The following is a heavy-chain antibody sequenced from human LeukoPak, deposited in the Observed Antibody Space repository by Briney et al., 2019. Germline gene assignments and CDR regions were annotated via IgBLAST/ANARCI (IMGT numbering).Heavy chain of an antibody. CDR1: GSTFNSYA. CDR3: ARDIDRYYADY. CDR2: IKQDGSEK. Sequence: PGGSLRLSCAASGSTFNSYAMTWVRQAPGKGLEWVANIKQDGSEKYYVDSVKGRFTISRDNAKNSLYLQMNNLRAEDTAVYYCARDIDRYYADYWGQGTLVTVSS. D-gene: IGHD3-16*01. V-gene: IGHV3-7*01. J-gene: IGHJ4*02.